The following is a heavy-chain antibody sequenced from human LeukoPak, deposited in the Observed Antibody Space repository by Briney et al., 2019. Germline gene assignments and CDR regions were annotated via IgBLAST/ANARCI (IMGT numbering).Heavy chain of an antibody. CDR1: GYTFTSYG. V-gene: IGHV1-18*01. CDR2: ISAYNGNT. Sequence: ASVKVSCKASGYTFTSYGISWVRQAPGQGLEWMGWISAYNGNTNYAQKLQGRVTMTTDTSTSTAYMELRSLRSEDTAVYYCARDSTTVTTFDYWGQGTLVTVSS. CDR3: ARDSTTVTTFDY. J-gene: IGHJ4*02. D-gene: IGHD4-17*01.